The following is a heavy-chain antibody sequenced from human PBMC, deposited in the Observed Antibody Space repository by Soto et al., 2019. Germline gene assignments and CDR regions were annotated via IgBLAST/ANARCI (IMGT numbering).Heavy chain of an antibody. J-gene: IGHJ6*02. Sequence: EVQLLDSGGGLVQPGGSLRLSCAASGLTFSSEAMSWVRQAPGKGLEWVSGIGGSGVDTFYADSVRGRFTISRDNAQNSLYLQLNSPLAEDTAIYHCAKWRLAGRLRYGVDVWGQGTTVTVSS. CDR2: IGGSGVDT. CDR1: GLTFSSEA. D-gene: IGHD6-6*01. V-gene: IGHV3-23*01. CDR3: AKWRLAGRLRYGVDV.